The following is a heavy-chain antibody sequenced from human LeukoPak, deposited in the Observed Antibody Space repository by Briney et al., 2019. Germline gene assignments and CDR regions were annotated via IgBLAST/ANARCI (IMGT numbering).Heavy chain of an antibody. CDR3: ARFSWNYALFDY. D-gene: IGHD1-7*01. V-gene: IGHV4-61*08. Sequence: PSETLSLTCTVSGGSISSGGYYWSWIRQPPGKGLEWIGYIYYTGSTNYNPSVMSRVTMSVDRSKNQFSLKLNSVTAADTAVYYCARFSWNYALFDYWGQGTLVTVSS. CDR2: IYYTGST. J-gene: IGHJ4*02. CDR1: GGSISSGGYY.